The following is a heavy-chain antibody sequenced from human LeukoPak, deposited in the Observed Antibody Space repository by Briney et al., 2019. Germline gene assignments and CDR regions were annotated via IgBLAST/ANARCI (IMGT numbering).Heavy chain of an antibody. CDR3: AKDFDFWSAYYRGDDC. D-gene: IGHD3-3*01. V-gene: IGHV3-23*01. CDR1: RFTFSSYA. Sequence: GGSLRLSCAASRFTFSSYAMSWVRQAPGKGLEWVSAISGTGDSTYYADSVKGRFTVSRDNSKNTLYLQMNSLRAEDTAIYYCAKDFDFWSAYYRGDDCWGQGTLVTVSS. J-gene: IGHJ4*02. CDR2: ISGTGDST.